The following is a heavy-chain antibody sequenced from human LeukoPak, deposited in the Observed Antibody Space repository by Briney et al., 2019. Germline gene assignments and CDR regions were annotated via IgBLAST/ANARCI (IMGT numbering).Heavy chain of an antibody. D-gene: IGHD3-22*01. CDR2: ISYDGSNK. CDR3: ARGAYDSSGYPNY. CDR1: GFTFSSYA. V-gene: IGHV3-30-3*01. Sequence: GGSLRLSCAASGFTFSSYAMHWVRQAPGKGLEWVAVISYDGSNKYYADSVKGRFTISRDNSKNTLYLQMNSLRAEDTAVYYCARGAYDSSGYPNYWGQGTLVTVSS. J-gene: IGHJ4*02.